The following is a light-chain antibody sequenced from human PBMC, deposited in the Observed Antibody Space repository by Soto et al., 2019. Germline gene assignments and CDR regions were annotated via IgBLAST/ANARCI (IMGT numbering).Light chain of an antibody. CDR3: LQHANYPIT. Sequence: DIQMTQSPSSLSASVGDRVTITCRASQGSGNDLVWYQQKPGKAPKRLVYGASTLQTGTPTSFSGSGSGTEFTLTISSLHPEDVATYYCLQHANYPITFGQGTRLEIK. CDR2: GAS. J-gene: IGKJ5*01. CDR1: QGSGND. V-gene: IGKV1-17*01.